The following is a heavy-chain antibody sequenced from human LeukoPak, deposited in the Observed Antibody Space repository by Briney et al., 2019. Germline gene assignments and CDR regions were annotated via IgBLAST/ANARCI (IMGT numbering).Heavy chain of an antibody. CDR3: SRRRWFGELFLFDY. D-gene: IGHD3-10*01. CDR1: GYSISSGYY. CDR2: IYHRGST. J-gene: IGHJ4*02. V-gene: IGHV4-38-2*01. Sequence: PSETLSLTCAVSGYSISSGYYWGWIRQPPGKGLEWMGSIYHRGSTYYNPSLKSRVTISVDTSKNQFSLKLSSVTAADTAVYYCSRRRWFGELFLFDYWGQGTLVTVSS.